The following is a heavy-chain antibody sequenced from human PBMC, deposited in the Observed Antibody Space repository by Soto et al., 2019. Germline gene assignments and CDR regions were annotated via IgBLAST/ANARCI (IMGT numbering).Heavy chain of an antibody. Sequence: QITLKESGPTLVKPTQTLTLTCTFSAFSLSTSGVGVGWIRQPPGKALEWLALIYWYDDKRYSPSLNSRLTIPKHTSKNQVGLTMTNMDTVDTATYYCAHRRSPHTAFDIWDQGTMVTV. J-gene: IGHJ3*02. CDR1: AFSLSTSGVG. CDR3: AHRRSPHTAFDI. V-gene: IGHV2-5*01. CDR2: IYWYDDK.